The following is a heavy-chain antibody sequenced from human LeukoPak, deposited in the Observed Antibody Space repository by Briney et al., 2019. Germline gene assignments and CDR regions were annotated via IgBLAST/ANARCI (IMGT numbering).Heavy chain of an antibody. Sequence: PGGSLRLSCAASGFTFSSYAMNWVRQAPGKGLEWVSGISGSGGGTYYAASVKGRFIISRDNSRNTLYLRMNRARAEDTAVYYCAKADGSGFNWNFDYWGQGTLVTVSS. CDR3: AKADGSGFNWNFDY. J-gene: IGHJ4*02. D-gene: IGHD1-1*01. CDR2: ISGSGGGT. V-gene: IGHV3-23*01. CDR1: GFTFSSYA.